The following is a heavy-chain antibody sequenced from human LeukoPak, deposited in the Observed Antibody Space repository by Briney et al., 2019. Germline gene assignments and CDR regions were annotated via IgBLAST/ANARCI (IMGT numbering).Heavy chain of an antibody. CDR2: IKSKPFGGTT. J-gene: IGHJ4*02. CDR1: GFTFSNAW. D-gene: IGHD1-26*01. CDR3: TTLWAFDY. V-gene: IGHV3-15*01. Sequence: GGSLRLSCAASGFTFSNAWMSWVRQAPGKGLEWVGRIKSKPFGGTTDYAAPVKGSFTISRDDSKNTLYLHMNTLKTEDTAIYYCTTLWAFDYWGQGTLVTVSS.